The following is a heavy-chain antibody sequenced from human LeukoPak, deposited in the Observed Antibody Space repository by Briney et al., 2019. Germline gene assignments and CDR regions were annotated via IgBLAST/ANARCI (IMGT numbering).Heavy chain of an antibody. D-gene: IGHD3-22*01. CDR2: ISSSGSLK. J-gene: IGHJ4*02. Sequence: GGSLRLSCAASGFTFSSYEMNWVRQAPGKGLEWVSYISSSGSLKYYADSVKGRFTISRDNAKNSLYLQMNSLRAEDTAVYYCAREMGYYDSSGYHYWGQGTLVTVSS. CDR3: AREMGYYDSSGYHY. V-gene: IGHV3-48*03. CDR1: GFTFSSYE.